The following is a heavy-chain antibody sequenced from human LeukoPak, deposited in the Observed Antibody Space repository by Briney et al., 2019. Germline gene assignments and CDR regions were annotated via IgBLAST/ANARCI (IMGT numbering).Heavy chain of an antibody. Sequence: KSSETLSLTCTVSGGSISSYYWSWIRQPPGKGLEWIGYIYYSGSTNYNPSLKSRVTISVDTSKNQFSLKLSSVTAADTAVYYCALLLAYCGGDCPMGAFDIWGQGTMVTVSS. CDR2: IYYSGST. CDR1: GGSISSYY. CDR3: ALLLAYCGGDCPMGAFDI. D-gene: IGHD2-21*01. V-gene: IGHV4-59*08. J-gene: IGHJ3*02.